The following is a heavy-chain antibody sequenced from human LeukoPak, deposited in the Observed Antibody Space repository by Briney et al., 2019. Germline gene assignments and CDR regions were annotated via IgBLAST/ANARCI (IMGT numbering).Heavy chain of an antibody. D-gene: IGHD1-26*01. CDR1: GFTFSNAW. CDR3: TTEGGSYSVVWFDP. J-gene: IGHJ5*02. CDR2: IKSKTDGGTT. V-gene: IGHV3-15*01. Sequence: GGSLRLSCAASGFTFSNAWMSWVRQAPGKGLEWVGRIKSKTDGGTTDYAAPVKGRFTISRDDSKNTLYLQMNSLKTEDTAVYYCTTEGGSYSVVWFDPWGQGTLVTVSS.